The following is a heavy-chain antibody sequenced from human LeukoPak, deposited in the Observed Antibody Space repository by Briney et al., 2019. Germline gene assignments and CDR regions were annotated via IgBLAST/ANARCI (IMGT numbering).Heavy chain of an antibody. Sequence: PGGSLRLSCAASGFTFSTYTMNWVRQAPGKGLEWVSSISSSSNYIYYADSVKGRFTISRDNAKNSLYLQMNSLRAEDTAVYYCARQNSGYDSNYGYWGQGTLVTVSS. CDR1: GFTFSTYT. CDR3: ARQNSGYDSNYGY. D-gene: IGHD5-12*01. V-gene: IGHV3-21*01. J-gene: IGHJ4*02. CDR2: ISSSSNYI.